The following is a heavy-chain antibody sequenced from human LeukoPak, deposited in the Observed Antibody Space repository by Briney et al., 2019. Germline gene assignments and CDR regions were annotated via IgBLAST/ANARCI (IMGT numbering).Heavy chain of an antibody. CDR1: GLSFSITW. CDR2: ITSDGTTT. CDR3: ARDWYHAIDY. Sequence: GGSLRLSCAASGLSFSITWMHWVRQPPGQGLVWVARITSDGTTTSYAESVKGRFTTSRDNAKNTLYLQMNSLRAEDTAVYYCARDWYHAIDYWGQGTLVTVSS. J-gene: IGHJ4*02. V-gene: IGHV3-74*03. D-gene: IGHD2-2*01.